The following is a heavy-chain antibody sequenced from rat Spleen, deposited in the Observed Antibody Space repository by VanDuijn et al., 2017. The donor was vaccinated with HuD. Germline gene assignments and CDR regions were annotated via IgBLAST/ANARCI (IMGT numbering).Heavy chain of an antibody. CDR3: VRHDDY. Sequence: EVQLVESGGGLVQPGRSLKFSCAASGITFSNYYMAWVRQAPTKGLEWVAYISTGGGSTYYRDSVKGRFTISRDNAKSTLYLQMDSLRSEDAATYYCVRHDDYWGQGVMVTVSS. CDR2: ISTGGGST. CDR1: GITFSNYY. J-gene: IGHJ2*01. V-gene: IGHV5S23*01.